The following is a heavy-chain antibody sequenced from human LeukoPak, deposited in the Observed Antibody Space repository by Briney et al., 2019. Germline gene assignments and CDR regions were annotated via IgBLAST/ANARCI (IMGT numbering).Heavy chain of an antibody. CDR3: ASSKGYYYDSSGYHDAFDI. J-gene: IGHJ3*02. V-gene: IGHV1-2*02. D-gene: IGHD3-22*01. Sequence: ASVKVSCKASGYTFTGYYMHWVRQAPGQGLEWMGWINPNSGGTNYAQKFQGRVTMTRDTSISTAYMELSRLRSDDTAAYYCASSKGYYYDSSGYHDAFDIWGQGTMVTVSS. CDR2: INPNSGGT. CDR1: GYTFTGYY.